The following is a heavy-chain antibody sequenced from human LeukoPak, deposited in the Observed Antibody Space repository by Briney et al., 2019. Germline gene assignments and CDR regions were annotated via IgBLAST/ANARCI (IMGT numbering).Heavy chain of an antibody. CDR3: ARNRLELLSSPWWDC. J-gene: IGHJ4*02. Sequence: ASVKVSFKASGYTFTGYYMHWVRQAPGQGLEWMGWINPNSGGTNYAQKFQGRVTMTRDTSISTAYMELSSLRSEDTAVYYCARNRLELLSSPWWDCWGQGTLVTISS. CDR1: GYTFTGYY. V-gene: IGHV1-2*02. CDR2: INPNSGGT. D-gene: IGHD1-7*01.